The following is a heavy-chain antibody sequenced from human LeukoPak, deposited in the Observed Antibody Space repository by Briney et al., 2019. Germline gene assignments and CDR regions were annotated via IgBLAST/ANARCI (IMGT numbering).Heavy chain of an antibody. CDR1: EFTVSNNY. Sequence: HPGGSLRLSCAASEFTVSNNYMSWVRQAPGKGLEWVSTIYAGGNTYYADSVKGRFTISRDNSKNTVNLQMNSLRAEDTAVYYCARYNSSRSPFDYWGQGTLVTVSS. CDR3: ARYNSSRSPFDY. V-gene: IGHV3-66*01. J-gene: IGHJ4*02. D-gene: IGHD6-13*01. CDR2: IYAGGNT.